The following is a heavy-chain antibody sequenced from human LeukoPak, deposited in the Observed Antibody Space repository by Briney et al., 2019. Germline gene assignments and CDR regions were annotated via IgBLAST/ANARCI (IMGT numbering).Heavy chain of an antibody. D-gene: IGHD1-26*01. CDR1: GGSISSYY. J-gene: IGHJ5*02. CDR2: IHSSGYT. CDR3: AKRQGPNSGSYDYFDP. Sequence: SETLSLTCTVSGGSISSYYWSWIRQPPGQGLEWIAYIHSSGYTNYNPSLKSRVTISVDTSKNQFSLKVTSVTAADTAVYYCAKRQGPNSGSYDYFDPWGQRTLVTVSS. V-gene: IGHV4-4*09.